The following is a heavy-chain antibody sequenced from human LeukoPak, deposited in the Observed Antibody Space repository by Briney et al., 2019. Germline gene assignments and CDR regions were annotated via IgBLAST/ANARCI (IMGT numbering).Heavy chain of an antibody. J-gene: IGHJ6*03. D-gene: IGHD3-9*01. V-gene: IGHV3-30*04. Sequence: QPGRSLRLSCEASGFTFSHYGIHWVRQTPGKGLEWVAAISSDGVEKHYADSVKGRFTISRDNSKSTLYLQMNSLRAEDTALYYCAREGHYDILTGYSPVEYYFYYMDVWGTGTTVTVPS. CDR1: GFTFSHYG. CDR2: ISSDGVEK. CDR3: AREGHYDILTGYSPVEYYFYYMDV.